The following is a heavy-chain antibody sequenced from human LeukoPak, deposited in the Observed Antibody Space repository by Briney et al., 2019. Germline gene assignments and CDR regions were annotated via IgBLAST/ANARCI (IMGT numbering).Heavy chain of an antibody. Sequence: SETLSLTCAVYGGSFSGYYWSWIRQPPGKVLEWIGEINHSGSTNYNPSLKSRVTISVDTSKNQFSLKLSSVTAAGTAVYYCARVRGRYYFDYWGQGTLVTVSS. CDR2: INHSGST. J-gene: IGHJ4*02. CDR3: ARVRGRYYFDY. CDR1: GGSFSGYY. V-gene: IGHV4-34*01. D-gene: IGHD3-16*01.